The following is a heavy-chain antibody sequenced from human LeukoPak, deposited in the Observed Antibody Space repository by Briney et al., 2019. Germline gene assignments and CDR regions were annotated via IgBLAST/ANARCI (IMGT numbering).Heavy chain of an antibody. V-gene: IGHV4-34*01. CDR3: ARVRGVPTYFDY. CDR2: INHSGST. D-gene: IGHD3-10*01. CDR1: GGSLSGYY. J-gene: IGHJ4*02. Sequence: PSETLSLTCAVYGGSLSGYYWSWIRQPPGKGLEWIGEINHSGSTNYNPSLKSRVTISVDTSKNQFSLKLSSVTAADTAVYYCARVRGVPTYFDYWGQGTLVTVSS.